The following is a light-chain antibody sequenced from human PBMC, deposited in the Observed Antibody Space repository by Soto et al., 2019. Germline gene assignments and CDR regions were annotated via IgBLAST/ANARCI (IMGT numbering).Light chain of an antibody. V-gene: IGKV1-5*01. CDR1: RSVSGW. CDR3: QQYESFSAT. CDR2: DVS. J-gene: IGKJ1*01. Sequence: DIQMTQSPSALSASVGDTVTITCRASRSVSGWLAWYQQNQGQAPKLLIYDVSALPRGVPPRFSGSGSGTQFTLTISGLQPDDFATYYCQQYESFSATFGPGTKV.